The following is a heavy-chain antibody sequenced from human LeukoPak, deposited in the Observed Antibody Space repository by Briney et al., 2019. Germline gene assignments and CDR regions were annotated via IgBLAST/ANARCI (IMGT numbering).Heavy chain of an antibody. CDR3: ARTSDTSGRLYWYFDL. D-gene: IGHD3-22*01. Sequence: GGSLRLSCAASGFTFDDYGMSWVRQAPGKGLEWVSGINWNGGSTAYADSVKGRFTISRDNAKNSLYLQMNSLRAEDTAVYYCARTSDTSGRLYWYFDLWGRGTLVTVSS. V-gene: IGHV3-20*04. CDR2: INWNGGST. CDR1: GFTFDDYG. J-gene: IGHJ2*01.